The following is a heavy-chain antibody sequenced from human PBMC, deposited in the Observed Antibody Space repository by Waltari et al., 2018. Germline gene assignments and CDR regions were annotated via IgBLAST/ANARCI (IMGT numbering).Heavy chain of an antibody. D-gene: IGHD3-22*01. V-gene: IGHV4-34*01. CDR1: GGSFSGSY. CDR3: ARAKRKSSGYYYSFDY. Sequence: QVQLQQWGAGLLKPSATLSLTCAVYGGSFSGSYWSWIRQPPGKGLEWIGEINHSGSTNYNPSLKSRVTISVDTSKNQFSLKLSSVTAADTAVYYCARAKRKSSGYYYSFDYWGQGTRVTVSS. CDR2: INHSGST. J-gene: IGHJ4*02.